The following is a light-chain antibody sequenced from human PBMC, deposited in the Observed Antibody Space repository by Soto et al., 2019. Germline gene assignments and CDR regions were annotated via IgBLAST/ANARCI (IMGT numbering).Light chain of an antibody. CDR3: VTWDDRLSGLV. V-gene: IGLV1-44*01. CDR2: SNY. Sequence: QAVVTQPPSASGTPGQRVTISCSGSSSNIISNTVNWYQQLPGTAPKLLIYSNYQRPSGVPDRFSGSKSGTSASLAISGLQSEDEADYYCVTWDDRLSGLVFGGGTKVTVL. J-gene: IGLJ3*02. CDR1: SSNIISNT.